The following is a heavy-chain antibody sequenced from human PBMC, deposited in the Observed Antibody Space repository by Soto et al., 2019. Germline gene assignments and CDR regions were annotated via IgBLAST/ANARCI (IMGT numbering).Heavy chain of an antibody. V-gene: IGHV4-34*01. CDR1: GGSFSGYY. J-gene: IGHJ3*02. CDR3: AREGYYDFWSGSHAFDI. D-gene: IGHD3-3*01. CDR2: INHSGST. Sequence: SETLSLTCAVYGGSFSGYYWSWIRQPPGKGLEWIGEINHSGSTNYNPSLKSRVAISVDTSKNQFSLKLSSVTAADTAVYYCAREGYYDFWSGSHAFDIWGQGTMVTVSS.